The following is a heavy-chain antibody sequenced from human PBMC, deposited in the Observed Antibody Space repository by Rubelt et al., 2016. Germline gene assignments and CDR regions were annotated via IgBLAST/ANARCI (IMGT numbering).Heavy chain of an antibody. Sequence: QVQLVQSGAEVKKPGSSVKVSCKASGGTFSSYAISWVRQAPGQGLEWMGGIIPIFGTATYAQKFQGRVPITGDESTSTAYMELSSLRSEDTAVYYCARVQYSSGWYFDYWGQGTLVTVSS. D-gene: IGHD6-19*01. CDR3: ARVQYSSGWYFDY. CDR2: IIPIFGTA. CDR1: GGTFSSYA. J-gene: IGHJ4*02. V-gene: IGHV1-69*01.